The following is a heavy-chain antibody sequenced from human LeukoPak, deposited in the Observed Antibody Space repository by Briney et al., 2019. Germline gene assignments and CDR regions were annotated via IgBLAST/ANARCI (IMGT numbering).Heavy chain of an antibody. CDR3: ARDGDLRYFDWTTSDYYYGMDV. CDR1: GGSISSDDYY. V-gene: IGHV4-31*03. J-gene: IGHJ6*02. D-gene: IGHD3-9*01. Sequence: SETLSLTCTVSGGSISSDDYYWSWIRQHPGKGLEWIGYIYYSGSTYYNPSLKSRVTISVDTSKNQFSLKLSSVTAADTAVYYCARDGDLRYFDWTTSDYYYGMDVWGQGTTVTVSS. CDR2: IYYSGST.